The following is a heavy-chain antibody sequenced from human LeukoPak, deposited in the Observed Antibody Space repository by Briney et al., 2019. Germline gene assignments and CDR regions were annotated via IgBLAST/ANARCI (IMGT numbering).Heavy chain of an antibody. D-gene: IGHD5-24*01. CDR3: ARGRRVGWLQLGTNYYYYGMDV. CDR1: GGSFSGYY. V-gene: IGHV4-34*01. CDR2: INHSGST. Sequence: SETLSLTCAVYGGSFSGYYWSWIRQPPGKGLEWIGEINHSGSTNYNPSLKSRVTISVDTSKNQFSLKLSSVTAADTAVYYCARGRRVGWLQLGTNYYYYGMDVWGQGTTVTVSS. J-gene: IGHJ6*02.